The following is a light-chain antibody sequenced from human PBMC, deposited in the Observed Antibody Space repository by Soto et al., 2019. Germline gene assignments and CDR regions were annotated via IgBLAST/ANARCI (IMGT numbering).Light chain of an antibody. Sequence: DIQMTQSPSSLSASVGARVTITCRASQRISRYLNWYQQKPGKAPNLLISAASTLQSGVPSRFSGSGFDSDFTHTITSLQPEDVATYYCQQSFNTPRTFGQGTKVEIK. CDR3: QQSFNTPRT. CDR1: QRISRY. J-gene: IGKJ2*02. CDR2: AAS. V-gene: IGKV1-39*01.